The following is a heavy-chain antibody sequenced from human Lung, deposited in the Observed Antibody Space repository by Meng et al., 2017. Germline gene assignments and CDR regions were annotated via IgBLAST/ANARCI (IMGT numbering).Heavy chain of an antibody. D-gene: IGHD4-11*01. V-gene: IGHV4-34*01. CDR3: ARGPTTMAHDFDY. J-gene: IGHJ4*02. CDR2: INHSGST. CDR1: GGAFSDYY. Sequence: QVDRQQGGEGFVKPSETLSLICVVSGGAFSDYYWSWIRQPPGKGLEWIGEINHSGSTNYNPSLESRATISVDTSQNNLSLKLSSVTAADSAVYYCARGPTTMAHDFDYWGQGTLVTVSS.